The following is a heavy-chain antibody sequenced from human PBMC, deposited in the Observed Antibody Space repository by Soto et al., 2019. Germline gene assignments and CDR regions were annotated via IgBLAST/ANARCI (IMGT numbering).Heavy chain of an antibody. CDR1: GFTFNNYP. Sequence: EVQLLESGGGLVQPGGSLRLSCAASGFTFNNYPMNWVRQAPGKGLEWISAVSGSGGGTFYVDSVRGRFTISRDNSKNTLYLQMNFLRAEDTAVYYCARDGGGDDWGDYFDYWGQGTLVTVSS. CDR3: ARDGGGDDWGDYFDY. V-gene: IGHV3-23*01. J-gene: IGHJ4*02. CDR2: VSGSGGGT. D-gene: IGHD7-27*01.